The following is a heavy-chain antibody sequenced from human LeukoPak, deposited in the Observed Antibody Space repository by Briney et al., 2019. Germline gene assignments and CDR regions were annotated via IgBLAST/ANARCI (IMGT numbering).Heavy chain of an antibody. CDR1: GGSISSGSYY. CDR3: ARDGWYRWFDP. V-gene: IGHV4-61*02. CDR2: IYTSGST. J-gene: IGHJ5*02. Sequence: SQTLSLTCTVSGGSISSGSYYWSWIRQPAGKGLEWIGRIYTSGSTNYNPSLKSRVTISVDPSKNQFSLKLGSVTAADTAVYYCARDGWYRWFDPWGQGTLVTVSS. D-gene: IGHD6-19*01.